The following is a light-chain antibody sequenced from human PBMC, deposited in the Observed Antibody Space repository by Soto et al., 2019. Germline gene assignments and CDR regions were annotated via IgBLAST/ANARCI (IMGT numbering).Light chain of an antibody. V-gene: IGLV2-8*01. Sequence: QSALTQPPSASGSPGQSVTISCTGTSSDVGGYNYVSWYQQHPGKAPKLMIYDVTKRPSGVPVRFSGSKSGNTASLTVSGLQAEDEANYYCSSYAGSNKLVFGGGTKVTVL. J-gene: IGLJ2*01. CDR1: SSDVGGYNY. CDR2: DVT. CDR3: SSYAGSNKLV.